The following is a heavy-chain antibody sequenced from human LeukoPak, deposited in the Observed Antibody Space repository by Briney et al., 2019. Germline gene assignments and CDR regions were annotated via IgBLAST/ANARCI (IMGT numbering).Heavy chain of an antibody. CDR2: ISYDGSNK. Sequence: SCKASGGTFSSYAMHWVRQAPGKGLEWVAVISYDGSNKYYADSVKGRFTISRDNSKNTLYLQMNSLRAEDTAVYYCARGYYDSSGHDYWGQGTLVTVSS. V-gene: IGHV3-30-3*01. CDR3: ARGYYDSSGHDY. J-gene: IGHJ4*02. CDR1: GGTFSSYA. D-gene: IGHD3-22*01.